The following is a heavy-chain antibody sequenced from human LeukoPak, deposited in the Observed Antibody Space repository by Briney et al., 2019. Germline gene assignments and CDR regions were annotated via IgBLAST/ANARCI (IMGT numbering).Heavy chain of an antibody. D-gene: IGHD3-10*01. CDR1: GFSLSTSGMC. CDR3: ALDYGSGSYYNENWFDP. Sequence: GSGPTLVNPTQTLTLTCTFSGFSLSTSGMCVSWIRQPPGKALEWLARIDWDDDKYYSTSLKTRLTISKDTSKNQVVLTMTNMDPVDTATYYCALDYGSGSYYNENWFDPWGRGTLVTVSS. V-gene: IGHV2-70*11. J-gene: IGHJ5*02. CDR2: IDWDDDK.